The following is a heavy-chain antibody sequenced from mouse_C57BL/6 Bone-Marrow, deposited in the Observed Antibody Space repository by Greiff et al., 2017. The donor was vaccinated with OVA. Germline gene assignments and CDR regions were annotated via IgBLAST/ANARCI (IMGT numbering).Heavy chain of an antibody. CDR3: GPITTVVEGWFAY. J-gene: IGHJ3*01. V-gene: IGHV1-11*01. Sequence: VQLQQSGAELASPGASVTLSCKASGYTFTDHIMTWVKKRPGKGLEWIGRIYPVSGETNYNQKFMGKATFSVDRSSSTVYMVLNSLTSEDPAVYSCGPITTVVEGWFAYWGQGTLVTVSA. CDR2: IYPVSGET. CDR1: GYTFTDHI. D-gene: IGHD1-1*01.